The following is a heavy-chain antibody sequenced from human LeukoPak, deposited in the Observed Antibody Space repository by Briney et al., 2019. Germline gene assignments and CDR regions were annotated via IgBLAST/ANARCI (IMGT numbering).Heavy chain of an antibody. CDR3: ARDADYYFDQ. Sequence: GGSLRLSCAASGFTFDDYGMSWVRQAPGKGLEWVSSIDWNGSSTGYADSVKGRFTISRDDAKNSLYLQMNSLRAEDTALYYCARDADYYFDQWGQGTLVTASS. J-gene: IGHJ4*02. V-gene: IGHV3-20*04. CDR1: GFTFDDYG. CDR2: IDWNGSST.